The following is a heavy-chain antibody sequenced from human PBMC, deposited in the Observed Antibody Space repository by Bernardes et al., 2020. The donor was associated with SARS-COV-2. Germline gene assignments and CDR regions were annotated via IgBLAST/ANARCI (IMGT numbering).Heavy chain of an antibody. V-gene: IGHV1-18*01. Sequence: SVKVSCKASGYTFTSYGISWVRQAPGQGLEWMGWISAYNGNTNYAQKLQGRVTMTTDTSTSTAYMELRSLRSDDTAVYYCARDPRGVSGYDYFYYYGMDVWGQGTTVTVSS. CDR2: ISAYNGNT. D-gene: IGHD5-12*01. CDR1: GYTFTSYG. CDR3: ARDPRGVSGYDYFYYYGMDV. J-gene: IGHJ6*02.